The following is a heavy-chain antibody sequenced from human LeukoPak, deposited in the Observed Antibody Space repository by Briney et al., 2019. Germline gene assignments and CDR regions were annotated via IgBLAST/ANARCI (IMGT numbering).Heavy chain of an antibody. J-gene: IGHJ5*02. CDR3: ARGRGAAAGHNWFDP. Sequence: SETLSLTCTVSGGSISSSSYYWGWIRQPPGKGLEWIGEINHSGSTNYNPSLKSRVTISVDTSKSQFSLKLSSVTAADTAVYYCARGRGAAAGHNWFDPWGQGTLVTVSS. D-gene: IGHD6-13*01. V-gene: IGHV4-39*07. CDR2: INHSGST. CDR1: GGSISSSSYY.